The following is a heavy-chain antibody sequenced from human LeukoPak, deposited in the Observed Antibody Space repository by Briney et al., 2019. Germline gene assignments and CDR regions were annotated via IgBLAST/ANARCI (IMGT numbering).Heavy chain of an antibody. V-gene: IGHV3-23*01. CDR3: AKAGEQLLSWGDYFDY. J-gene: IGHJ4*02. CDR2: ISGSGGST. CDR1: GFTVSNNY. Sequence: GGSLRLSCAASGFTVSNNYMSWVRQAPGKGLEWVSAISGSGGSTYYADSVKGRFTISRDNSKNTLYLQMNSLRAEDTAVYYCAKAGEQLLSWGDYFDYWGQGTLVTVSS. D-gene: IGHD2-2*01.